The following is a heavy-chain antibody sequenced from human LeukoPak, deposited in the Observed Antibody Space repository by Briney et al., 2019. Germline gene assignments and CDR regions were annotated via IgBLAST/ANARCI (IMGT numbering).Heavy chain of an antibody. Sequence: GSLRLSCAASGFTFSSYAMSWVRQAPGKGLEWVSAMSGSGTSTYYVDSVKGRFTISRDTSKSTVYLQMNSLRAEDTALYYCAKDRYYDFWSGYYIGDNWGQGTLVTVSS. J-gene: IGHJ4*02. V-gene: IGHV3-23*01. CDR2: MSGSGTST. CDR3: AKDRYYDFWSGYYIGDN. D-gene: IGHD3-3*01. CDR1: GFTFSSYA.